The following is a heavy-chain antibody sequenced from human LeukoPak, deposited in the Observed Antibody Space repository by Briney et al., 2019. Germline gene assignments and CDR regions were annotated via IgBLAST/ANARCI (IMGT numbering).Heavy chain of an antibody. D-gene: IGHD1-26*01. CDR3: ARDGDSGSAFDI. V-gene: IGHV3-33*01. Sequence: GGSLRLSCAASGFTFSSYGMHWVRQAPGKGLEWVAVIWYDGSNKYYADSVKGRFTISRDNSKDTLYLQMNSLRAEDTAVYYCARDGDSGSAFDIWGQGTMVTVSS. CDR2: IWYDGSNK. CDR1: GFTFSSYG. J-gene: IGHJ3*02.